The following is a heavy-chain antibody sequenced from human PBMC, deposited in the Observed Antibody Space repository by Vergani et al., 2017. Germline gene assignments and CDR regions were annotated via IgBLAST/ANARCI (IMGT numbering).Heavy chain of an antibody. Sequence: QVQLVQSGAEVKKPGSSVKVSCKASGGTFSSYTISWVRQAPGQGLEWMGRIIPILGIANYAQKFQGRVTITPDKSTSTAYMELSSLTSEDTAVYYCARALSRRPFYNYYGMDVWGQGTTVTVSS. V-gene: IGHV1-69*02. J-gene: IGHJ6*02. CDR1: GGTFSSYT. CDR2: IIPILGIA. CDR3: ARALSRRPFYNYYGMDV.